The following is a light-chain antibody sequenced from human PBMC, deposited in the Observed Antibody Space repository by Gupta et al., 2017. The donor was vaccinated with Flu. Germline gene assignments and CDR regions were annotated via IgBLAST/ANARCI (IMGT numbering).Light chain of an antibody. J-gene: IGLJ3*02. Sequence: VTITCTSRTGSIVGSHVYCYQHRPDTSHTNMLIVYNQRHAAATAPVCFSVYRASNTASLTISELKAEDEADYYCHSYASSNTLVFGGGTKLTVL. CDR2: VYN. V-gene: IGLV6-57*01. CDR3: HSYASSNTLV. CDR1: TGSIVGSH.